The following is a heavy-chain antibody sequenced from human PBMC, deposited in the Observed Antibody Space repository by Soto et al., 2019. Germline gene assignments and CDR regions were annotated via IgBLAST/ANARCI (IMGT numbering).Heavy chain of an antibody. J-gene: IGHJ2*01. CDR3: ARLVHSSSWYGRYFDL. CDR2: IYYSGST. Sequence: QLQLQESGPGLVKPSETLSLTCTVSGGSISSSSYYWGWIRQPPGKGLEWIGSIYYSGSTYYNPSLKCRVTISVDTSKNQFSLKLSSVTAADTAVYYCARLVHSSSWYGRYFDLWGRGTLVTVSS. V-gene: IGHV4-39*01. D-gene: IGHD6-13*01. CDR1: GGSISSSSYY.